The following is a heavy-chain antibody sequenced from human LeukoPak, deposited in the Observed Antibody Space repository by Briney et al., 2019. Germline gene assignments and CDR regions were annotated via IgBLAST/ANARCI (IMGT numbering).Heavy chain of an antibody. V-gene: IGHV4-61*01. Sequence: PSETLSLTCTVSGGSVRSGSYYWSWIRQPPGKGLEWIGYIYYSGSTKYNPSLKSRVTISADTSKNQFSLKLSSVTAADTAVYYCVYGVVGRSYVDYWGQGTLVTVSS. CDR1: GGSVRSGSYY. CDR2: IYYSGST. D-gene: IGHD4-17*01. CDR3: VYGVVGRSYVDY. J-gene: IGHJ4*02.